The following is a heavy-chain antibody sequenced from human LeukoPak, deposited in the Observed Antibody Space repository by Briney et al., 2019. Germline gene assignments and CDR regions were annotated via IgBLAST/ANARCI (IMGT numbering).Heavy chain of an antibody. Sequence: PSETLSLTCTVSGGSVSSSSCFWGWIRQPPGKGLEWIRSISYSGSTYYNPSLKSRVTMPVDTSKNQFSLRLNSVTAADTAVYYCAKAPFSRGYSYGFNAFDMWAQGTLVTVSS. CDR1: GGSVSSSSCF. V-gene: IGHV4-39*01. CDR3: AKAPFSRGYSYGFNAFDM. D-gene: IGHD5-18*01. J-gene: IGHJ3*02. CDR2: ISYSGST.